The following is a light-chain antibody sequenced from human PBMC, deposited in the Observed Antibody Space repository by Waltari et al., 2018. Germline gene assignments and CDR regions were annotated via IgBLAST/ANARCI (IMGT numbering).Light chain of an antibody. V-gene: IGLV4-69*01. Sequence: LVLTQSPSPSAPLVPSVKPTSSPPGAYSAYAIPWHQHQPLKGPRYLMTVNSDGSHKKGDGISERFSGSSSDVDRYLIISRLQSDDEADYFCQTWGTGIQVFGSGTKLTVL. CDR1: GAYSAYA. CDR3: QTWGTGIQV. CDR2: VNSDGSH. J-gene: IGLJ3*02.